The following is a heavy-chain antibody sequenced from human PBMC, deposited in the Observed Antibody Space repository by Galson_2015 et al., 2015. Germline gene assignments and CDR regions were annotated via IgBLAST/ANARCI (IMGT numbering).Heavy chain of an antibody. CDR1: GFSFSDHY. CDR3: ARADAYGDYGQQYDY. Sequence: SLRLSCAVSGFSFSDHYMDWVRQAPGKGLEWVARTRNKANSYTTEYAASVKGRFTISRDDSKNSLYLQTNSLKTEDTAVYYCARADAYGDYGQQYDYWGQGTLVTVSS. V-gene: IGHV3-72*01. J-gene: IGHJ4*02. CDR2: TRNKANSYTT. D-gene: IGHD4-17*01.